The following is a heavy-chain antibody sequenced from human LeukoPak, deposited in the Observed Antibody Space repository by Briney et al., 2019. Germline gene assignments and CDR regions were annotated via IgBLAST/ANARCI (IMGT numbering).Heavy chain of an antibody. CDR1: GGSISSYY. CDR2: IYYSGST. V-gene: IGHV4-59*01. D-gene: IGHD2-2*01. J-gene: IGHJ3*02. Sequence: PSETLSLTCTVSGGSISSYYWSWIRQPPGKGLEWIGYIYYSGSTNYNPPLKSRVTISVDTSKNQFSLKLSSVTAADTAVYYCARSYSGYCSSTSCYDSAFDIWGQGTMVTVSS. CDR3: ARSYSGYCSSTSCYDSAFDI.